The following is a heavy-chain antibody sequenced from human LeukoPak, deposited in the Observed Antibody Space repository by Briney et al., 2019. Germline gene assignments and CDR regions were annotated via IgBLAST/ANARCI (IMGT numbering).Heavy chain of an antibody. V-gene: IGHV4-4*07. CDR3: ARAPIAVAPSDAFDI. D-gene: IGHD6-19*01. J-gene: IGHJ3*02. Sequence: SETLSLTCTVSGGSISSYYWSWIRQPAGKGLEWIGRIYTSGSTNYNPSLKSRVTMSVDTSKNQFSLKLSSVTAADTAVYYCARAPIAVAPSDAFDIWGQGTMVTVSS. CDR1: GGSISSYY. CDR2: IYTSGST.